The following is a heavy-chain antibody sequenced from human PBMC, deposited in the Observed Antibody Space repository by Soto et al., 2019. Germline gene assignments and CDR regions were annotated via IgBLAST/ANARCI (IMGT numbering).Heavy chain of an antibody. CDR3: ARRRYSSSWYGSYYGMDV. Sequence: ESLKISCQGSGYSFSLHCIRWVCQMSGKGLGWVGRIDPVDSETNYSPSFQGHVTLSSDNSINTVYLHWSSLKASDTAMYYCARRRYSSSWYGSYYGMDVWGQGTTVTVSS. J-gene: IGHJ6*02. CDR2: IDPVDSET. CDR1: GYSFSLHC. V-gene: IGHV5-10-1*01. D-gene: IGHD6-13*01.